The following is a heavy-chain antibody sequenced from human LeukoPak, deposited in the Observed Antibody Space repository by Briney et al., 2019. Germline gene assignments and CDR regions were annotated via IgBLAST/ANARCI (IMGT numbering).Heavy chain of an antibody. V-gene: IGHV3-43*02. CDR1: GFTFDEHD. CDR2: ISKDGGNK. D-gene: IGHD1-1*01. CDR3: AKRSGAPNNFDY. J-gene: IGHJ4*02. Sequence: GGSLRLSCAASGFTFDEHDMYWVRQVPGKGLEWVCLISKDGGNKHYADSVKGRFSISRDNNRNSLSLQMNSLRSEDTALYFCAKRSGAPNNFDYWGQGALVNVSS.